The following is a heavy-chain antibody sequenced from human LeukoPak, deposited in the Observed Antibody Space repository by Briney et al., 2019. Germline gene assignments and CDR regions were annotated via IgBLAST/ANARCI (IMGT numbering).Heavy chain of an antibody. D-gene: IGHD6-19*01. J-gene: IGHJ5*02. CDR2: IYYSGST. Sequence: PSETLSLXCTVSGGSISSSSYYWGWIRQPPGKGLEWIGSIYYSGSTYYNPSLKSRVTISVDTSKNQFSLKLSSVTAADTAVYYCARARIAVAGYWFDPWGQGTLVTVSS. V-gene: IGHV4-39*07. CDR3: ARARIAVAGYWFDP. CDR1: GGSISSSSYY.